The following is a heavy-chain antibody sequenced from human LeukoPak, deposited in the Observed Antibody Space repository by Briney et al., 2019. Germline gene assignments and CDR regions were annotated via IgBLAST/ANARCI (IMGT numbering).Heavy chain of an antibody. D-gene: IGHD6-6*01. V-gene: IGHV4-59*01. Sequence: SETLSLTCTVSGGSISSYYWSWIRQPPGKGLEWIGYIYYSGSTNYNPSLKSRVTISVDTSKNQFSLKLSSVTAADTAVYYCARGFGIAALDYWGQGTLVTVSS. CDR2: IYYSGST. CDR1: GGSISSYY. J-gene: IGHJ4*02. CDR3: ARGFGIAALDY.